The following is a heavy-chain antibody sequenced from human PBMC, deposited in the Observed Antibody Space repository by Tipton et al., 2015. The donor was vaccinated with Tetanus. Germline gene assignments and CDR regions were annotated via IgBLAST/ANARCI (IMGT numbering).Heavy chain of an antibody. J-gene: IGHJ3*02. CDR2: ISGSGEST. D-gene: IGHD3-10*01. CDR3: ASHYGSGSDDAFDI. CDR1: GFTFSSYA. Sequence: SLRLSCAASGFTFSSYAMGWVRQAPGKGLEWVSGISGSGESTYYADSVKGRFTISRDNSKNTLYLQMKSLRAEDTAVYYCASHYGSGSDDAFDIWGQGTMVTVSS. V-gene: IGHV3-23*01.